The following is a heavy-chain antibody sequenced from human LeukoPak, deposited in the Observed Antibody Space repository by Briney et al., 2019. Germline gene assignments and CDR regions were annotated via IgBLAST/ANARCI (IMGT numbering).Heavy chain of an antibody. CDR3: ARHTYYYYGMDV. Sequence: PSETLSLTCTVSGGSISSYYWSWIRQPPGKGLEWMGYIYYSGSTNYNSSLKSRVTISVDTSKNQFSLKLSSVTAADTAVYYCARHTYYYYGMDVWGQGTTVTVSS. CDR1: GGSISSYY. CDR2: IYYSGST. V-gene: IGHV4-59*08. J-gene: IGHJ6*02.